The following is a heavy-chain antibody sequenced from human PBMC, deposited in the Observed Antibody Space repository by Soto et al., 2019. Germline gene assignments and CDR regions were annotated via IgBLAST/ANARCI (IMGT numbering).Heavy chain of an antibody. CDR3: AREREMATTYYFDY. D-gene: IGHD1-1*01. J-gene: IGHJ4*02. V-gene: IGHV3-33*01. Sequence: LRLSCAASGFTFSSYGMHWVRQAPGKGLEWVAVIWYDGSNKYYADSVKGRFTISRDNSKNTLYLQMNSLRAEDTAVYYCAREREMATTYYFDYWGQGTLVTV. CDR2: IWYDGSNK. CDR1: GFTFSSYG.